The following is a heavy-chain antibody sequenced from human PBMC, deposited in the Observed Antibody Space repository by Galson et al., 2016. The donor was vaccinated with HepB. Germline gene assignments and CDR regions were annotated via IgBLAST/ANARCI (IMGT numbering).Heavy chain of an antibody. CDR1: GLTFSNYA. V-gene: IGHV3-30*18. CDR3: VKKRGTGTIAVPGSLDY. CDR2: VSSDGSDM. J-gene: IGHJ4*02. Sequence: SLRLSCAASGLTFSNYAMHWVRQAPGKGLDWVAIVSSDGSDMYYADSVKGRFTISRDNSKNTLYLQMNSLRPDDTAVYYCVKKRGTGTIAVPGSLDYWGQGSLVTVSS. D-gene: IGHD6-19*01.